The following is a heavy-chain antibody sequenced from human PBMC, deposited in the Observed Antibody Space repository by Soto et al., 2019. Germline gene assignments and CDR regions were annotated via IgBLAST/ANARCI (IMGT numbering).Heavy chain of an antibody. J-gene: IGHJ4*02. CDR2: ISYDGSNK. V-gene: IGHV3-30*18. D-gene: IGHD6-19*01. CDR1: GFTFSSYG. Sequence: QVQLVESGGGVVQPGRSLRLSCAASGFTFSSYGMHWVRQAPGKGLEWVAVISYDGSNKYYADSVKGRFTISRDNSKNTLYLQMNSLRAEDTAVYYCAKDQNSGWANTLYYFDYWGQGTLVTVSS. CDR3: AKDQNSGWANTLYYFDY.